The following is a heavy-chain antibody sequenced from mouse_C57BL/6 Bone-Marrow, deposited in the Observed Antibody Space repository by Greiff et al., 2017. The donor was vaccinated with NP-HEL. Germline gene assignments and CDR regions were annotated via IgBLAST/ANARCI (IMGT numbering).Heavy chain of an antibody. CDR2: IYPRSGNT. CDR1: GYTFTSYG. J-gene: IGHJ2*01. Sequence: QVQLQQSGAELARPGASVKLSCKASGYTFTSYGISWVKQRTGQGLEWIGEIYPRSGNTYYNEKFKGKATLTADKSSSTAYIVLRSLTSVDSAVYFCAIYYYGISFDYWGQGTTLTVSS. V-gene: IGHV1-81*01. D-gene: IGHD1-1*01. CDR3: AIYYYGISFDY.